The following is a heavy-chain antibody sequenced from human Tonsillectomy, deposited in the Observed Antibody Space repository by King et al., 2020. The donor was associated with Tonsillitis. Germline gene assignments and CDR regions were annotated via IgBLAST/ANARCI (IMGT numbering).Heavy chain of an antibody. V-gene: IGHV3-23*03. Sequence: VQLVESGGGLVQPGGSLRLSCAASGFSFSSYAMSWVRQAPGKGLEWVSIIYSCNSSTFYADSVKGRFTISRDDSKNTLYLQMNSLRAEDMAVYYCAKDLGFYDSSGYYIAFDYWGQGTLVTVSS. D-gene: IGHD3-22*01. CDR3: AKDLGFYDSSGYYIAFDY. J-gene: IGHJ4*02. CDR2: IYSCNSST. CDR1: GFSFSSYA.